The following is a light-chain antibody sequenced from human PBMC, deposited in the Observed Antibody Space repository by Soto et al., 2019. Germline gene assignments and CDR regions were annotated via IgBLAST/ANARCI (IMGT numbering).Light chain of an antibody. Sequence: EIVMTQSPDTLSVSPGERVTLSCRASQSLTSNLAWYQQKPGQTPRLIIYGASTRATGTPPRFGGSGSGTEFTLTISSLQSEDFALYYCQQYNGWPLTFGGGTKMESK. V-gene: IGKV3-15*01. J-gene: IGKJ4*01. CDR2: GAS. CDR3: QQYNGWPLT. CDR1: QSLTSN.